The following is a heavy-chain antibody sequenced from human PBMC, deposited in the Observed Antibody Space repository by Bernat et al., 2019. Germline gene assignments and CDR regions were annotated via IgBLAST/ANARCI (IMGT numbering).Heavy chain of an antibody. J-gene: IGHJ4*02. CDR1: GFTFSSYA. CDR3: ARGRETGIAGVSSLDY. D-gene: IGHD6-13*01. V-gene: IGHV3-30*01. CDR2: ISYDGSNK. Sequence: QVQLVESGGGVVQPGRSLRLSCAASGFTFSSYAMHWVRQAPGKGLEWVAVISYDGSNKYYADSVKGRFTISRDNSKNTLYLQMNSLRAEDAAVYYCARGRETGIAGVSSLDYWGQGTLVTVSS.